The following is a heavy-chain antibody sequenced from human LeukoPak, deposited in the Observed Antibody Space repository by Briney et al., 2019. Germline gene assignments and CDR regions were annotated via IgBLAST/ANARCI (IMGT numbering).Heavy chain of an antibody. D-gene: IGHD4-17*01. CDR2: SGAYTGNT. J-gene: IGHJ4*02. CDR1: GYTFTSYC. Sequence: ASVKVSCKASGYTFTSYCISWVLQAPGHGLEWMGWSGAYTGNTNYAQKLQGRVTMTTDTSTSTAYMERRSLRSDDTAVYYCARNTYGRLDYWGQGTLVTVSS. V-gene: IGHV1-18*04. CDR3: ARNTYGRLDY.